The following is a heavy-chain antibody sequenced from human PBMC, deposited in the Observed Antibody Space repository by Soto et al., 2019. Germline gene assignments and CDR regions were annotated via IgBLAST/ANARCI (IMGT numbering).Heavy chain of an antibody. D-gene: IGHD2-2*01. CDR3: ARDLSRISYYYGMDV. J-gene: IGHJ6*02. CDR2: ISSSSSYI. CDR1: GFTFSSYS. Sequence: PGGSLRLSCAASGFTFSSYSMNWFRQAPGKGLEWVSSISSSSSYIYYADSVKGRFTISRDNAKNSLYLQMNSLRAEDTAVYYCARDLSRISYYYGMDVWGQGTTVTVSS. V-gene: IGHV3-21*01.